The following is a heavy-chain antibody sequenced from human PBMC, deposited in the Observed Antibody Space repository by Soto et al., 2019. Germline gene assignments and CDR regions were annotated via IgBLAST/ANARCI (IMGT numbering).Heavy chain of an antibody. D-gene: IGHD6-13*01. J-gene: IGHJ3*02. CDR3: AKNRRDIAAAVGAFDI. CDR1: GFTFSSYG. CDR2: ISYDGSNK. Sequence: QVQLVESGGGVVQPGRSLRLSCAASGFTFSSYGMHWVRQAPGKGLEWVAVISYDGSNKYYADSVKGRFTISRDNSKNTLYLQMNSLRAEATAVYYCAKNRRDIAAAVGAFDIWGQGTMVTVSS. V-gene: IGHV3-30*18.